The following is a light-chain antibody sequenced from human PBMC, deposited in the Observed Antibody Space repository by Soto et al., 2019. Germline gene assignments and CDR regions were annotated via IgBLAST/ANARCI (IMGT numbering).Light chain of an antibody. V-gene: IGKV3-20*01. CDR1: QSVGSSY. Sequence: EIVLTQSPGTLSLSPGERATLSCRASQSVGSSYLAWYQQKPGQAPRLLIYGASSRATGIPDRFSGSGSGTDFTLTISRLEPEDSAVYYCQEYGSSRTFGQGTKVENK. CDR2: GAS. J-gene: IGKJ1*01. CDR3: QEYGSSRT.